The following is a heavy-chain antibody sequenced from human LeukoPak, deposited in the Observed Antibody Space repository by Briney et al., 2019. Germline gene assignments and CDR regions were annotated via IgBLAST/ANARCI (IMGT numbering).Heavy chain of an antibody. D-gene: IGHD5-12*01. CDR1: GASISGGDYY. Sequence: SETLSLTCTVSGASISGGDYYWSWIRQPPGKGLEWIGYISDSGSAYKNPSLKSRVTMSVDRSKNQFSVRLTSMTAADTAVYYCAKRYGGYVFGAFDIWGQGAMVTVSS. V-gene: IGHV4-30-4*08. CDR3: AKRYGGYVFGAFDI. CDR2: ISDSGSA. J-gene: IGHJ3*02.